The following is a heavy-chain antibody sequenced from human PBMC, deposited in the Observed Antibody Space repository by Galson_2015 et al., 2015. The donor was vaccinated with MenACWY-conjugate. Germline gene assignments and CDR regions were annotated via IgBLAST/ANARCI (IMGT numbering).Heavy chain of an antibody. V-gene: IGHV5-51*01. CDR3: ARHPPGGRGMDV. CDR1: GYSFTTYW. Sequence: QSGAEVKKPGESPKISCKGSGYSFTTYWIGWVRQLPGKGLEWMRLISPGDSNIRYSPAFQGRVTISADKSISTAYLQWNSLQASDTAIYYCARHPPGGRGMDVWGQGTTVTVSS. D-gene: IGHD1-26*01. J-gene: IGHJ6*02. CDR2: ISPGDSNI.